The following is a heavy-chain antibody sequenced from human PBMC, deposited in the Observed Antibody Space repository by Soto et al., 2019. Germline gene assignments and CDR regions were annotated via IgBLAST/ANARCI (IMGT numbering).Heavy chain of an antibody. CDR1: GGTFSKNT. J-gene: IGHJ4*02. Sequence: ASVKVSCKASGGTFSKNTISCVRQAPGQGLEWMGGIMPVFGKANYAQKFQGRVTITADEYTRTAYMELSRLKSEDTAVYYCARQFDYDTSGYYYAYWGQGTLVTVSS. D-gene: IGHD3-22*01. V-gene: IGHV1-69*13. CDR3: ARQFDYDTSGYYYAY. CDR2: IMPVFGKA.